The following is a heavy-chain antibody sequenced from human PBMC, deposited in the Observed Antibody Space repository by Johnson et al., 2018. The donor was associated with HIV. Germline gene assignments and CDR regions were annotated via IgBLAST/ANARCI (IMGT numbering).Heavy chain of an antibody. D-gene: IGHD3-22*01. J-gene: IGHJ3*02. Sequence: VQLVESGGGVVQPGRSLRLSCAASGFTFSSHSMNWVRQAPGKGLEWVSSISSSGGSTYYADSVKGRFTISRDNSKNSLYLQMNSLRAEDTAVYYCARDRGYWDAFDIWGQGTMVTVSS. CDR2: ISSSGGST. V-gene: IGHV3-23*04. CDR3: ARDRGYWDAFDI. CDR1: GFTFSSHS.